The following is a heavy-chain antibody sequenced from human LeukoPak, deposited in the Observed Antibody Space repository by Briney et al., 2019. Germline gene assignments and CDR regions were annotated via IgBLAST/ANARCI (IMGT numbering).Heavy chain of an antibody. Sequence: KSSETLSLTCAVYGGSFSGYYWSWIRQPPGKGLEWIGEINHSGSTNYNPSLKSRVTISVDTSKNQFSLKLSSVTAADTAVYYCARDRGGLTDYWGQGTLVTVSS. CDR1: GGSFSGYY. D-gene: IGHD4/OR15-4a*01. CDR3: ARDRGGLTDY. V-gene: IGHV4-34*01. CDR2: INHSGST. J-gene: IGHJ4*02.